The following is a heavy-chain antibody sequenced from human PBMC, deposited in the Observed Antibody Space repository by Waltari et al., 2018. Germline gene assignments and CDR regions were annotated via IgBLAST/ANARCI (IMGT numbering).Heavy chain of an antibody. Sequence: EVQLVESGGSLVQPGGSLRLSCAASGFSFSSYWMHGVRQVPGKGLEWVSSIETYGSETKYADSVKCRFTISRDNARTTLYLHMNSLRAEDTGVYYCARDQTVWGPSTVDYWGQGTLVTVSS. J-gene: IGHJ4*02. CDR2: IETYGSET. D-gene: IGHD3-16*01. CDR1: GFSFSSYW. CDR3: ARDQTVWGPSTVDY. V-gene: IGHV3-74*03.